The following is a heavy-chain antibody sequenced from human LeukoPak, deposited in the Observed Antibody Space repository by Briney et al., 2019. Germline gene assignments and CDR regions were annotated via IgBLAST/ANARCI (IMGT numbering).Heavy chain of an antibody. Sequence: GGSLRLSCEASGFTFNIYAMTWIRQVPGKGPEWFSTIRGTDGYTYYADSVKGRFTISRDNSKSILYLQMNSLRVEDTGLYFCAKGRSDPNLAFDSWGQGTLVTVSS. J-gene: IGHJ4*02. V-gene: IGHV3-23*01. CDR2: IRGTDGYT. CDR3: AKGRSDPNLAFDS. CDR1: GFTFNIYA.